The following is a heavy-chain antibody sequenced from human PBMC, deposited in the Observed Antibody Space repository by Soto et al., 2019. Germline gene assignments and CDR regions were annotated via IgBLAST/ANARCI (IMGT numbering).Heavy chain of an antibody. D-gene: IGHD2-15*01. Sequence: ASVKVSCKASGYTFTSYDINWVRQATGQGLEWMGWMNPNSGNTGYAQKFQGRVTMTRNTSISTAYMELSSLRSEDTAVYYCETDPAGLRRWFDPWGQGTLVSVSS. J-gene: IGHJ5*02. CDR1: GYTFTSYD. V-gene: IGHV1-8*01. CDR2: MNPNSGNT. CDR3: ETDPAGLRRWFDP.